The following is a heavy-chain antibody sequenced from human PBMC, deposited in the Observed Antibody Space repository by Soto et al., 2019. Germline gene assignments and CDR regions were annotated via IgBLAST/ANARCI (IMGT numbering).Heavy chain of an antibody. V-gene: IGHV3-23*01. Sequence: AGSLRLSCAASGFTFSSYAISCCLQPPGKGLEWVSAISGSGGSTYYADSVKGRFTISRDNSKNTLYLQMNSLRAEDTAVYYCAGAHSYTFGMDVWGQGTTVTVSS. J-gene: IGHJ6*02. CDR1: GFTFSSYA. CDR2: ISGSGGST. CDR3: AGAHSYTFGMDV. D-gene: IGHD5-18*01.